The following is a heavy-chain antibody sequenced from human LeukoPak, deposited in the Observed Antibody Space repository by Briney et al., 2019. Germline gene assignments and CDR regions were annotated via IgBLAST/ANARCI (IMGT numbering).Heavy chain of an antibody. CDR1: GGSISSYY. D-gene: IGHD5-12*01. J-gene: IGHJ4*02. Sequence: SETLSLTCTVSGGSISSYYWSWIRQPPGKGLEWIGYIYYSGSTNYNPPLKSRVTISVDTSKNQFSLKLSSVTAADTAVYYCARERGYSGYDSFYYFDYWGQGTLVTVSS. V-gene: IGHV4-59*01. CDR3: ARERGYSGYDSFYYFDY. CDR2: IYYSGST.